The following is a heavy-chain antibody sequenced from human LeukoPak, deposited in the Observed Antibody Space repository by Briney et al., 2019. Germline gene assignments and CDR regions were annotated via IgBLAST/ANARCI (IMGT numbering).Heavy chain of an antibody. CDR1: GFTFSSYA. Sequence: QPGRSLRLSCAASGFTFSSYAMHWVRQAPGKGLEWVAVISYDGSNKYYADSVKGRFTISRDNAKNSLYLQMNSLRAEDTAVYYCARDGQAVVVITGGYDYWGQGTLVTVSS. D-gene: IGHD3-22*01. V-gene: IGHV3-30-3*01. CDR2: ISYDGSNK. CDR3: ARDGQAVVVITGGYDY. J-gene: IGHJ4*02.